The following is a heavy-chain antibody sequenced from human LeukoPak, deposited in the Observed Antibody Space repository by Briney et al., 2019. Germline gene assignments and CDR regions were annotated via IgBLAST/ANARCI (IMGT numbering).Heavy chain of an antibody. Sequence: GGSLRLSCAASGFTFWNYWMSWVRQAPGKGLEWVANIKQDGSEKYYVDSVKGRFTISKDNAGKSLYLQMNSLRAEDTAVYYCARYSSAWSYWGQGTLVTVSS. J-gene: IGHJ4*02. CDR3: ARYSSAWSY. V-gene: IGHV3-7*05. D-gene: IGHD6-19*01. CDR1: GFTFWNYW. CDR2: IKQDGSEK.